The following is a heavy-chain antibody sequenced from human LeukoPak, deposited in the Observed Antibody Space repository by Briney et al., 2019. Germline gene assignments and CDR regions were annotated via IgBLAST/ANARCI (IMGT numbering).Heavy chain of an antibody. CDR3: ARAVGYDILTGYFPYYFDY. V-gene: IGHV1-2*02. D-gene: IGHD3-9*01. J-gene: IGHJ4*02. CDR2: INPNSGGT. Sequence: ASVKVSCKASGYSFTSHYIHWVRQAPGQGLEWMGWINPNSGGTNYAQKFQGRVTMTRDTSISTAYMELSRLRSDDTAVYYCARAVGYDILTGYFPYYFDYWGQGTLVTVSS. CDR1: GYSFTSHY.